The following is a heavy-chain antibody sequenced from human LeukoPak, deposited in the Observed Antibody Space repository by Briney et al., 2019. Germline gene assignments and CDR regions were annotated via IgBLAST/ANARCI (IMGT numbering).Heavy chain of an antibody. CDR2: ISSSSSYI. D-gene: IGHD6-13*01. CDR1: GFTFSSYS. CDR3: ARVALIAAKYYFDY. J-gene: IGHJ4*02. V-gene: IGHV3-21*01. Sequence: GGSLRLSCAASGFTFSSYSMNWVRQAPGKGLEWASSISSSSSYIYYADSVKGRFTISRDNAKNSLYLQMNSLRAEDTAVYYCARVALIAAKYYFDYWGQGTLVTVSS.